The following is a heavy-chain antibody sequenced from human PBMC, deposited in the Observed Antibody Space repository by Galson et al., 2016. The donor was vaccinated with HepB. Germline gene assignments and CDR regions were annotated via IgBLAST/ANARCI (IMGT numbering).Heavy chain of an antibody. Sequence: SLRLSCAASGFIFSNYWMHWLRQAPGKGLVWVSGVYNDGNHERYADSVKGRFTTSRDNAKNTLYLQMNSLRAEDTAVYYCVSLVGVASAFDIWGQGTVVTVSS. D-gene: IGHD1-26*01. CDR3: VSLVGVASAFDI. CDR1: GFIFSNYW. CDR2: VYNDGNHE. J-gene: IGHJ3*02. V-gene: IGHV3-74*01.